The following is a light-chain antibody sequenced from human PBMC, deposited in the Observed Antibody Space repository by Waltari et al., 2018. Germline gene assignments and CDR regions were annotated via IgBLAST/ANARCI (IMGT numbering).Light chain of an antibody. CDR2: KDT. CDR3: QSGDSTSTHVV. J-gene: IGLJ2*01. Sequence: SYELTQPPSVSVSPGQTARITCSGDALPKQYAFWYQQKPGQPPVLVTYKDTERPSGIPDRFSGSSSGTTVTLTISGVQAEDEADYYCQSGDSTSTHVVFGGGTKLTVL. CDR1: ALPKQY. V-gene: IGLV3-25*03.